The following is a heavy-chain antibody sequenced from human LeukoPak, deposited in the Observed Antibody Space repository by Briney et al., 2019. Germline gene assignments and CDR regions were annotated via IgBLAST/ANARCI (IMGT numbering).Heavy chain of an antibody. V-gene: IGHV3-48*01. CDR1: GFTFSSYS. Sequence: GGSLRLSCAASGFTFSSYSMNWVRQAPGKGLEWVSYISSSSSTIYYADSVKGRFTISRDNAKNSLYLQMNSLRAEDTAVYYCARHAPPPYYDFWSGYHYFDYWGQGTLVTVSS. J-gene: IGHJ4*02. CDR3: ARHAPPPYYDFWSGYHYFDY. CDR2: ISSSSSTI. D-gene: IGHD3-3*01.